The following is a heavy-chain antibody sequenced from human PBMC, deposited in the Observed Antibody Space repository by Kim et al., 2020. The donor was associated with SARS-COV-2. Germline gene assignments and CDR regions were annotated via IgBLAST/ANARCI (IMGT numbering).Heavy chain of an antibody. J-gene: IGHJ5*02. Sequence: GGSLRLSCAASGFTFSSYGMHWVRQAPGKGLEWVAVIWYDGSNKYYADSVKGRFTISRDNSKNTLYLQMNSLRAEDTAVYYCASGMCSGYDCSPWFDPWGQGTLVTVSS. CDR2: IWYDGSNK. D-gene: IGHD5-12*01. V-gene: IGHV3-33*01. CDR3: ASGMCSGYDCSPWFDP. CDR1: GFTFSSYG.